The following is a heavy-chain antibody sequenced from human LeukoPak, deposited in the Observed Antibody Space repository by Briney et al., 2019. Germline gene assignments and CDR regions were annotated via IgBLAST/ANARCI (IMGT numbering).Heavy chain of an antibody. CDR1: GYSISSGYY. Sequence: SETLSLTCTVSGYSISSGYYWGWIRQPPGKRPEWIGSIHYGGSTYYNPSLKSRVTISVDTSKNQFSLKLGSVTAADTAVYYCARVLVTMVRGVIIYDAFDIWGQGTMVTVSS. D-gene: IGHD3-10*01. V-gene: IGHV4-38-2*02. J-gene: IGHJ3*02. CDR3: ARVLVTMVRGVIIYDAFDI. CDR2: IHYGGST.